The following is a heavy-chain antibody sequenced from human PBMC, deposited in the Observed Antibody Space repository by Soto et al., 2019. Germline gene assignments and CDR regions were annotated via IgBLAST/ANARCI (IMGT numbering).Heavy chain of an antibody. CDR3: AREHGSGWTYFDY. Sequence: ASVQVSCKASGYTFTGYYMHWVRQDPGQGLEWMGWINPNSGGTNYAQKFQGLVTMTRDTSISTAYMELSRLRSDDTVLYYWAREHGSGWTYFDYWGQGTLVTVSS. CDR1: GYTFTGYY. J-gene: IGHJ4*02. D-gene: IGHD6-19*01. V-gene: IGHV1-2*04. CDR2: INPNSGGT.